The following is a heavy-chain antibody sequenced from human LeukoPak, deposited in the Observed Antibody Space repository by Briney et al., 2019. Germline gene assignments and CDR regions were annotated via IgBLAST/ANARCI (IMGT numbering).Heavy chain of an antibody. CDR1: GGSISSGGYY. CDR2: IYYSGST. Sequence: PSQTLSLTCTVSGGSISSGGYYWSWIRQHPGKGLEWIGYIYYSGSTNYNPSLKSRVTISVDTSKNQFSLKLSSVTAADTAVYYCARGQLGLARDYMDVWGKGTTVTVSS. J-gene: IGHJ6*03. CDR3: ARGQLGLARDYMDV. D-gene: IGHD6-6*01. V-gene: IGHV4-31*03.